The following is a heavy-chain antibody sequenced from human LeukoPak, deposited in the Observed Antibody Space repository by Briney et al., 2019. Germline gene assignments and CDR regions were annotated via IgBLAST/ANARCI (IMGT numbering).Heavy chain of an antibody. D-gene: IGHD3-10*01. CDR1: GFTFNIYW. Sequence: PGGSLRLSCAASGFTFNIYWMHWVRQAPGKGLVWVSRINSDGSDITYADSVKGRFTTSRDNAKNTLYLRMNSLRAEDTAVYYCARDVVLRGVDAFDVWGQGTMVTVSS. V-gene: IGHV3-74*01. CDR3: ARDVVLRGVDAFDV. CDR2: INSDGSDI. J-gene: IGHJ3*01.